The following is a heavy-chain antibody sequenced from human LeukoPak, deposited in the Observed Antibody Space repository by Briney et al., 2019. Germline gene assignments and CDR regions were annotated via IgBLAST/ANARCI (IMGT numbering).Heavy chain of an antibody. CDR3: AKDWQQQLGY. CDR1: GFTFGSYG. D-gene: IGHD6-13*01. Sequence: EPGGSLRLSCAASGFTFGSYGMHWVRQAPGKGLEWVAVISYDGSNKYYADSVKGRFTISRDNSKNTLYLQMNSLRAEDTAVYYCAKDWQQQLGYWGQGTLVTVSS. V-gene: IGHV3-30*18. J-gene: IGHJ4*02. CDR2: ISYDGSNK.